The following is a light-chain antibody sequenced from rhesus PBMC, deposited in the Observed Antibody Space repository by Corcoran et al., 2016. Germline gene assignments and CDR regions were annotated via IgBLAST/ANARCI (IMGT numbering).Light chain of an antibody. J-gene: IGKJ2*01. V-gene: IGKV1-22*01. Sequence: DIQMTQSPSSLSASVGDTVTITCRASQGISSWLAWYQQKPGKASNLRIYKAPRLQSGVPSSFRGRGSGTDFTLTISSLQSEDFATYYGQQYSSRPYSFGQGTKVEIK. CDR2: KAP. CDR1: QGISSW. CDR3: QQYSSRPYS.